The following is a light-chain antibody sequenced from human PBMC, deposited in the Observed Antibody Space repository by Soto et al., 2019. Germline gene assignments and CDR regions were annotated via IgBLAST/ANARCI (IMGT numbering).Light chain of an antibody. J-gene: IGKJ5*01. Sequence: IRMTPSPSSLSASTVDRVTITCRASQGISSYLAWYQQKPGKAPKLLIYDASDLETGVPSRFSGSGSGTGFTFTISSLQPEDFATYYCQQYESLPLTFGQGTRLEIK. CDR1: QGISSY. CDR2: DAS. CDR3: QQYESLPLT. V-gene: IGKV1-33*01.